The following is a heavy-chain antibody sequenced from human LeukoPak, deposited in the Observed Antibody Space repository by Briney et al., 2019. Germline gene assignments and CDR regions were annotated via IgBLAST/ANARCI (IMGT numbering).Heavy chain of an antibody. D-gene: IGHD4-17*01. CDR2: ISHIGFT. CDR3: ARPNDYGDDY. V-gene: IGHV4-34*01. CDR1: GGSLSGYY. J-gene: IGHJ4*02. Sequence: KPSETLSLTCAVYGGSLSGYYWSWIRQPPGKGLEWIGDISHIGFTNYNPSLKSRVTISVDTSTDHFSLKLNSVTAADTAVYYCARPNDYGDDYWGQGTLVTVSS.